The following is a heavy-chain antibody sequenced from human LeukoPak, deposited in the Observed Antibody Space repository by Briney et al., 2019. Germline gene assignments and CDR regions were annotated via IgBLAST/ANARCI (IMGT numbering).Heavy chain of an antibody. V-gene: IGHV5-51*01. Sequence: GESLKISCKGSGYSFTSYWIGWVRQMPGKGLEWMGIIYPGDSDTRYSPSFQGQVTVSADKSISTAYLQWSSLKASDTAMYYCASSYCSSTSCYWNAFDIWGQGTMVTVSS. CDR3: ASSYCSSTSCYWNAFDI. D-gene: IGHD2-2*01. CDR1: GYSFTSYW. J-gene: IGHJ3*02. CDR2: IYPGDSDT.